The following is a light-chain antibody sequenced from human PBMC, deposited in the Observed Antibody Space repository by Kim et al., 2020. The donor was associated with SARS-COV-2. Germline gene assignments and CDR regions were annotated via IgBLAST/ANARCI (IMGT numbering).Light chain of an antibody. V-gene: IGLV3-19*01. Sequence: SSELTQDPAVSVALGQTVRITCQGDSLRTYYASWYQQKPGQAPVLVIYGKNNRPSGIPDRFSGSNSGNTASLTITGAQAEDEADYYCNSRDNSGKHLVFGGGTQLTVL. CDR2: GKN. J-gene: IGLJ3*02. CDR3: NSRDNSGKHLV. CDR1: SLRTYY.